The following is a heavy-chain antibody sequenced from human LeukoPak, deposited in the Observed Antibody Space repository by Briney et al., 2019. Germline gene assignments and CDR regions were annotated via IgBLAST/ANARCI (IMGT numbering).Heavy chain of an antibody. V-gene: IGHV3-23*01. D-gene: IGHD6-13*01. Sequence: PAGSLRLSCAASGFSFNNNGRDWVRQAPGKGLEWVAGVLGGGGATSYADSVKGRFTISRDNSMNTVDLPMTRLTADDTAVYHCARARSSTHSYPLPIDYWGQGTLVTVSS. J-gene: IGHJ4*02. CDR1: GFSFNNNG. CDR2: VLGGGGAT. CDR3: ARARSSTHSYPLPIDY.